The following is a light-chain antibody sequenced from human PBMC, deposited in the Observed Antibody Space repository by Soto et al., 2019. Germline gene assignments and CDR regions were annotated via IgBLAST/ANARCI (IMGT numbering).Light chain of an antibody. J-gene: IGKJ1*01. CDR2: GAS. Sequence: EIVLTQSPGTLSLLPGERATLSCRSSQSVGSNYLAWYQQKPGRAPRLLIYGASSRATGIPDRFTGSGSGKDLTLTISRLEPEDSAVYYCHQYSTSPPWTFGQGTKVEIK. V-gene: IGKV3-20*01. CDR1: QSVGSNY. CDR3: HQYSTSPPWT.